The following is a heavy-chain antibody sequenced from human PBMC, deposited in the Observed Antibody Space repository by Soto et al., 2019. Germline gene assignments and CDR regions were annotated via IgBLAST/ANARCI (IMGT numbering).Heavy chain of an antibody. D-gene: IGHD4-17*01. CDR1: GFTFSSYS. CDR2: ISSSSSYI. J-gene: IGHJ4*02. V-gene: IGHV3-21*03. CDR3: ARDMGGYMTTVFGFDY. Sequence: EVQLVESGGGLVKPGGSLRLSCAASGFTFSSYSMNWVRQAPGKGLEWVSSISSSSSYIYYADSVKGRFTISRDNAKNSLYLQMNSLRAEDTAVYYCARDMGGYMTTVFGFDYWGQGTLVTVSS.